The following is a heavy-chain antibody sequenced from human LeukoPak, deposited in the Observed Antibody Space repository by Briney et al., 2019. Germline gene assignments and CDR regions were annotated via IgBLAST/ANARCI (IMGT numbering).Heavy chain of an antibody. CDR3: ARAYCVGDCTVLHIYFDN. CDR1: GVSINTNHW. D-gene: IGHD2-21*02. Sequence: SETLSLTCVVSGVSINTNHWWSWVRQPPGKGLEWIGEIYHNGNTAYNPSLKSRVTISVDTSKNQFSLKLRSVMAADTAVYYCARAYCVGDCTVLHIYFDNWGQGTLVTVSS. J-gene: IGHJ4*02. V-gene: IGHV4-4*02. CDR2: IYHNGNT.